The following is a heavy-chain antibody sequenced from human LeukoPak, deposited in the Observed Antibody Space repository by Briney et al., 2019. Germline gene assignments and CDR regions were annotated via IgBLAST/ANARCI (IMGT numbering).Heavy chain of an antibody. CDR1: GFTFSSYW. CDR3: AKDQLGIVVVPAAPLGAFDI. J-gene: IGHJ3*02. Sequence: GGSLRLSCAASGFTFSSYWMSWVRQAPGKGLEWVANIKQDGSEKYYVDSVKGRFTISRDNSKNTLYLQMNSLRAEDTAVYYCAKDQLGIVVVPAAPLGAFDIWGQGTMVTVSS. CDR2: IKQDGSEK. V-gene: IGHV3-7*03. D-gene: IGHD2-2*01.